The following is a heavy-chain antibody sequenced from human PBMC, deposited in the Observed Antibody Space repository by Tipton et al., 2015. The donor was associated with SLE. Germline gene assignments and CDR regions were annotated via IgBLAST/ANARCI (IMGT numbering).Heavy chain of an antibody. D-gene: IGHD2-15*01. CDR3: AGELLPRWGMDV. J-gene: IGHJ6*02. CDR1: GFTFSNYP. CDR2: ISYDGSKK. Sequence: SLRLSCAASGFTFSNYPMHWVRQAPGKGLEWVALISYDGSKKFYADSVKGRFTISRDDSKNTLYLQMNSLRAEDTAVYYCAGELLPRWGMDVWGQGTTVTVSS. V-gene: IGHV3-30*04.